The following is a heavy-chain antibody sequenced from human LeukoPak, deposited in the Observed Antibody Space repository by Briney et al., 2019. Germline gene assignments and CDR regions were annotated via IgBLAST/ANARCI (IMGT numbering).Heavy chain of an antibody. CDR1: GGSFSGYY. CDR2: INHSGST. V-gene: IGHV4-34*01. D-gene: IGHD3-22*01. J-gene: IGHJ4*02. Sequence: SETLSLTCAVYGGSFSGYYWSWIRQSPGKGLEWIGEINHSGSTNYNPSLKSRVTISVDTSKNQFSLKLSSVTAADTAVYYCARGIRGYSYYFDYWGQGTLVTVSS. CDR3: ARGIRGYSYYFDY.